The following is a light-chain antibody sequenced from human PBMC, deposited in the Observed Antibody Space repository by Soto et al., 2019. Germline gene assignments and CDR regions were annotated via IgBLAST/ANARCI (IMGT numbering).Light chain of an antibody. V-gene: IGKV1-6*01. CDR2: AAS. CDR1: QAITND. Sequence: AIQMTQSPSSLSASVGDRVTITCRASQAITNDLGWYQQKPGRAPKLLIYAASSLHSGVPSRFSGGGSGTEFTLTISSLQPEDFASYYCLRDYSYPYTLGQGTKLEIK. J-gene: IGKJ2*01. CDR3: LRDYSYPYT.